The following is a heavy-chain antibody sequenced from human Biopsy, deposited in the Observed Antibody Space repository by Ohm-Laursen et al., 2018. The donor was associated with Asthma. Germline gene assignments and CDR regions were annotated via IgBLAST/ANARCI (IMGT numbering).Heavy chain of an antibody. CDR1: GYPLTDYY. Sequence: ASVKVSCKASGYPLTDYYVHWVRQAPGQGLEWMGRIDPNSGGTNYAQKFLGRVTMTRDTSVNTAFMVLSRLRSDDTAVYYCARIKIRSGAGTDRYFDLWGRGTLVTVSS. V-gene: IGHV1-2*06. CDR2: IDPNSGGT. D-gene: IGHD3-16*01. CDR3: ARIKIRSGAGTDRYFDL. J-gene: IGHJ2*01.